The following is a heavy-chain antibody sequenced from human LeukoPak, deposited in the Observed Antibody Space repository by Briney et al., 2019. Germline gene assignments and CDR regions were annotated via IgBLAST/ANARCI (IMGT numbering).Heavy chain of an antibody. CDR2: IRSKAYGGTT. J-gene: IGHJ4*02. D-gene: IGHD3-10*01. CDR1: GFTFGEYA. CDR3: NSPINNYGSGSYCEMDY. Sequence: GGSLRLSCTASGFTFGEYAMSWFRQAPGEGLEWVGFIRSKAYGGTTEYAASVKGRFTISRDDSKSIAYLQMNSLKTEDTAVYYCNSPINNYGSGSYCEMDYWGQGTLVTVSS. V-gene: IGHV3-49*03.